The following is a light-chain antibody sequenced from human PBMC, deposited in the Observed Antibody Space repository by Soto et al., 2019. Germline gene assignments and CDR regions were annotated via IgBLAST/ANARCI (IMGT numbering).Light chain of an antibody. CDR3: QQYNNWPPGT. CDR2: GAS. Sequence: EIVMTQSPATLSVFLGERATLSCRTSQNVNNNLAWYQQKPGQAPRLLIYGASTRATGIPARFSGSGSGTEFTLTISRLQSEDFAVYYCQQYNNWPPGTFGQGTKVDIK. CDR1: QNVNNN. J-gene: IGKJ1*01. V-gene: IGKV3-15*01.